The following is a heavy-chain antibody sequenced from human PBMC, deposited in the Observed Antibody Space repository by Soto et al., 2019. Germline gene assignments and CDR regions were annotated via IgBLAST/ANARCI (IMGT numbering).Heavy chain of an antibody. CDR1: GYIFINYY. CDR2: INPNGGST. D-gene: IGHD3-22*01. Sequence: ASVKVSCKASGYIFINYYIHWVRQAPGQGLEWIGIINPNGGSTNYAQKFRGRVTMARDTSKNQFSLKLSSVTAADTAVYYCARLNYYDSSGYSTSAEYFQHWGQGTLVTVSS. V-gene: IGHV1-46*01. J-gene: IGHJ1*01. CDR3: ARLNYYDSSGYSTSAEYFQH.